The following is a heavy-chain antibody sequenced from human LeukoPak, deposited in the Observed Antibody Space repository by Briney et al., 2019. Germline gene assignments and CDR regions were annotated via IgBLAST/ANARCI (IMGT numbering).Heavy chain of an antibody. Sequence: GGSLRLSCAASGFTFSTYAMHWVRQAPGKGLEWVALISYDGSNKFYADSAKGRFTISRDSSKNTLYLQINSLRAEDTAVYYCARGSKISRFLEWLAQIDYWGQGTLVTVSS. CDR2: ISYDGSNK. CDR1: GFTFSTYA. CDR3: ARGSKISRFLEWLAQIDY. V-gene: IGHV3-30*04. J-gene: IGHJ4*02. D-gene: IGHD3-3*01.